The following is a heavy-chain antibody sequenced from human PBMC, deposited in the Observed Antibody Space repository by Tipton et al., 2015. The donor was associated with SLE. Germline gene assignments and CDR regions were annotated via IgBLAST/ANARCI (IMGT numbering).Heavy chain of an antibody. J-gene: IGHJ4*02. D-gene: IGHD3-3*02. CDR3: ATFSQSRLFDY. CDR2: VSYLGST. V-gene: IGHV4-39*07. CDR1: GGFISSSSYY. Sequence: TLSLTCTVSGGFISSSSYYWGWIRQPPGKGLEWIGSVSYLGSTSYNATLKSRVTISIDTSRNQFSLRLSSVTAADTAVYYCATFSQSRLFDYWGQGRLVTVSS.